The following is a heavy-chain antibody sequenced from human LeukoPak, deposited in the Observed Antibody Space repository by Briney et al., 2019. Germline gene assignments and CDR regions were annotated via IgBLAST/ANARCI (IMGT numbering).Heavy chain of an antibody. V-gene: IGHV4-31*03. D-gene: IGHD3-3*01. CDR1: GGSISSGGYY. CDR2: IYYSGST. CDR3: TRTRGAQIFGVVTPYYFDY. Sequence: PSQTLSLTCTVSGGSISSGGYYWSWIRQHPGKGLEWIGYIYYSGSTYYNPSLKSRVTISVDTSKNQFSLQLSSVTAADTAVYYCTRTRGAQIFGVVTPYYFDYWGQGTLVTVSS. J-gene: IGHJ4*02.